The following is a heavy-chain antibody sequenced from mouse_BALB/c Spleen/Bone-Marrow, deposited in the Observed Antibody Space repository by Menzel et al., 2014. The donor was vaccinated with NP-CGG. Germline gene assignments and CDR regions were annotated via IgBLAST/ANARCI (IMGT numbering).Heavy chain of an antibody. V-gene: IGHV1-69*02. J-gene: IGHJ4*01. Sequence: VQLQQSGAELVSSGASVKLSCKASGYTFTNYWINWVKQRPGQGLEWIGNIYPSDSYTNYNQKFKDKATLTVDKSSSTAYMLLSSPTSEDSAVYYCTRWLPYAMDYWGQGTSVTVSS. CDR3: TRWLPYAMDY. CDR2: IYPSDSYT. CDR1: GYTFTNYW. D-gene: IGHD2-2*01.